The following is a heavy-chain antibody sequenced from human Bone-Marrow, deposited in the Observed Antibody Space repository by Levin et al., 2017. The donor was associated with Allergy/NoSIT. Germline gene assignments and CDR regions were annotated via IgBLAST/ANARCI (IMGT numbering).Heavy chain of an antibody. CDR3: AKTPDISTWYY. D-gene: IGHD6-13*01. J-gene: IGHJ4*02. CDR2: ISGRGGGTT. CDR1: GFTFSTYA. Sequence: PGGSLRLSCAASGFTFSTYAMSWVRQAPGKGLEWVSAISGRGGGTTYYADSVKGRFTISRDNSKNTLYLQMNSLRAEDTAVYYCAKTPDISTWYYWGQGTLVTVSS. V-gene: IGHV3-23*01.